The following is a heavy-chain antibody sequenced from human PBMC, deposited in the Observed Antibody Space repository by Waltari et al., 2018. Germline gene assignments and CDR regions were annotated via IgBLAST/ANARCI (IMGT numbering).Heavy chain of an antibody. CDR3: AIDPHMDV. CDR2: ISNEGSNK. CDR1: GFTFSSYP. V-gene: IGHV3-30*01. Sequence: QGQLVESGGGVVQPGKSLRLSCAASGFTFSSYPFHWVRQAPGKVLEWVAVISNEGSNKFYADSVKGRFTISIDDSKNTLYLQMHSLRPEDTAVYYCAIDPHMDVWGQGTTVTVSS. J-gene: IGHJ6*02.